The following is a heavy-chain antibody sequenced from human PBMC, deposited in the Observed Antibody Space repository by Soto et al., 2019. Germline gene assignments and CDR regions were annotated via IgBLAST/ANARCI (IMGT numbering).Heavy chain of an antibody. D-gene: IGHD2-21*01. CDR1: GFDFSKHA. J-gene: IGHJ4*02. V-gene: IGHV3-23*01. Sequence: LRLSCAASGFDFSKHAMTWVRQAPGKGLEWVSSISNNGGRIYYGDSVRGRFTVSRDNSKNALFLQMSSLSADDTALYYCARDAFNGLVRPLYFDFWGQGALVTVSS. CDR2: ISNNGGRI. CDR3: ARDAFNGLVRPLYFDF.